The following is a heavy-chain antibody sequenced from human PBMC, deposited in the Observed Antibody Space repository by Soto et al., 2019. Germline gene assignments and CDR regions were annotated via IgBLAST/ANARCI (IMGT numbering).Heavy chain of an antibody. CDR2: IYSGGSK. J-gene: IGHJ6*02. CDR1: GFTISSNY. V-gene: IGHV3-53*01. Sequence: EVQLVESGGTLIQPGGSLRLSCAASGFTISSNYMTWVRQAPGKGLEWVSLIYSGGSKYYADSVKGRFTISRDSSKNTLFLQMDSLRAEDTAVYFCARRKVSAGVWWDGAFDLWGQGTVVTVSSGVDVWGQGTTVTVSS. CDR3: ARRKVSAGVWWDGAFDLWGQGTVVTVSSGVDV. D-gene: IGHD6-13*01.